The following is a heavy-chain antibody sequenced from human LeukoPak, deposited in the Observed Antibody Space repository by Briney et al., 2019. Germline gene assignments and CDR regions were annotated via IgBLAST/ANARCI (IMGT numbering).Heavy chain of an antibody. CDR1: GFTLSSYV. Sequence: SGGSLRLSCAASGFTLSSYVMSWVRQAPGKGLEWVSYISSGSTTTYYADSVKGRFTISRDNAKNSLFLQMNSLRDEDTAVYYCARSAGGSYYDWFDPWGQGTLVTVSS. CDR2: ISSGSTTT. CDR3: ARSAGGSYYDWFDP. D-gene: IGHD1-26*01. J-gene: IGHJ5*02. V-gene: IGHV3-48*02.